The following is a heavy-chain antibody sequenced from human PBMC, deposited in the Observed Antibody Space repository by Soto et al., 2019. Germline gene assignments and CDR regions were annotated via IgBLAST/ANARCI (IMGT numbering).Heavy chain of an antibody. V-gene: IGHV1-3*01. CDR3: ARDGGWFGELDP. Sequence: QVQLVQSGAEVKKPGASVKISCKVSGYTFTSYAMYWVRQAPGQRLEWMGWINGANGNTKYSQKFQGRVTITRDTSASTAFMELSSVKSEDTAVYYCARDGGWFGELDPWGQGALVTVSS. CDR2: INGANGNT. J-gene: IGHJ5*02. D-gene: IGHD3-10*01. CDR1: GYTFTSYA.